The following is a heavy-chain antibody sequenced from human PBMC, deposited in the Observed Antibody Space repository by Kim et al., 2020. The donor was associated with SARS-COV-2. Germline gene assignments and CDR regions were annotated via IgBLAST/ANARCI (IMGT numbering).Heavy chain of an antibody. D-gene: IGHD1-26*01. Sequence: PSLTSRVTISVDTSTNQFSLKLSSVTAADTAVYYWARLGMGSRSDYWGQGTLVTVSS. J-gene: IGHJ4*02. V-gene: IGHV4-39*01. CDR3: ARLGMGSRSDY.